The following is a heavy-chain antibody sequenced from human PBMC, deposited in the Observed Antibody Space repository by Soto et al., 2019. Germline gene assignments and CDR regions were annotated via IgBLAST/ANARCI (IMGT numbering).Heavy chain of an antibody. J-gene: IGHJ4*02. CDR2: IKHSGTT. D-gene: IGHD4-17*01. Sequence: SETLSLTCAVYGGSFSDYYWTWIRQPPGKGLEWIGEIKHSGTTTHNPSLKSRVTMSVDTSKNQFSLNLTSVTAADTAIYYCARGGRLRSPFGYWGQGILITVSS. CDR1: GGSFSDYY. V-gene: IGHV4-34*01. CDR3: ARGGRLRSPFGY.